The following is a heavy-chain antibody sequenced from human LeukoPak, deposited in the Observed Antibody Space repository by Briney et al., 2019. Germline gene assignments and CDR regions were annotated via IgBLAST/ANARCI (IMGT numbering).Heavy chain of an antibody. CDR2: INPNSGGT. J-gene: IGHJ4*02. Sequence: ASVKVSRKASGYTFTGYYMHWVRQAPGQGLEWMGWINPNSGGTNYAQKFQGRVTMTRDTSISTAYMELSRLRSDDTAVYYCARDRATSGYIEDWGQGTLVTVSS. CDR3: ARDRATSGYIED. D-gene: IGHD3-3*01. CDR1: GYTFTGYY. V-gene: IGHV1-2*02.